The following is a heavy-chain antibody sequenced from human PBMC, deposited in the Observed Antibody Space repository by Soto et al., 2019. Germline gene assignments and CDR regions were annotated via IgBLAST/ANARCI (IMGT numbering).Heavy chain of an antibody. J-gene: IGHJ4*02. V-gene: IGHV1-46*01. D-gene: IGHD4-17*01. Sequence: QVQLVQSGAEVKKPGASVKVSCKASGYTFTNYYLHWVRQAPGQGLEWMGRINPGDGSTTYAQKFQGRVTMARDTSTSTVYMELSSLRSEDTAVYYCARDPLSDYGDYGYFDYWGQGTLVTVSS. CDR2: INPGDGST. CDR3: ARDPLSDYGDYGYFDY. CDR1: GYTFTNYY.